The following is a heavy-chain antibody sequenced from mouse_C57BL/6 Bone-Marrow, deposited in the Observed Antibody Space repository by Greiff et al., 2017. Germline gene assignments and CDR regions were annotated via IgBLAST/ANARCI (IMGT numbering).Heavy chain of an antibody. CDR1: GYTFTSYG. CDR3: ARRYYGLFAY. J-gene: IGHJ3*01. D-gene: IGHD1-1*01. V-gene: IGHV1-81*01. Sequence: VQLQESGAELARPGASVKLSCKASGYTFTSYGIRWVKQRTGQGLEWIGEIYPRSGNPYYNEKFKGKATLTADKSSSTAVMELRILTSEDAAVYCCARRYYGLFAYWGQGTLVTVSA. CDR2: IYPRSGNP.